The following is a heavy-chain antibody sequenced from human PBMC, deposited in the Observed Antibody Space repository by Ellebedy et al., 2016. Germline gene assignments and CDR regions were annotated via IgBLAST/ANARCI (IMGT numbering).Heavy chain of an antibody. D-gene: IGHD4-23*01. V-gene: IGHV3-23*01. Sequence: GGSLRLXXAASGFTFSSYAMSWVRQAPGKGLEWVSAISGSGGSTYYADSVKGRFTISRDNAKNSLYLQMNSLRAEDTAVYYCARDLGKGFDYWGQGTLVTVSS. CDR3: ARDLGKGFDY. CDR1: GFTFSSYA. J-gene: IGHJ4*02. CDR2: ISGSGGST.